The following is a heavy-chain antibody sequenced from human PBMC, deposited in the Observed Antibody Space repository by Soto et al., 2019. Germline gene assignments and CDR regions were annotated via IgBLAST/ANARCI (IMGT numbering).Heavy chain of an antibody. V-gene: IGHV1-18*01. D-gene: IGHD6-6*01. CDR2: IRVFSGDT. J-gene: IGHJ4*02. CDR3: ARDRSSSDY. Sequence: QVQFVQSGVEVKKPGASVKVSCKASGYIFKHYGISWVRQAPGQGLEWMGWIRVFSGDTDYAQKFQDRVTITADTSTNTAYMELRSLTSGDTAVYYCARDRSSSDYWGQGTLVTVSS. CDR1: GYIFKHYG.